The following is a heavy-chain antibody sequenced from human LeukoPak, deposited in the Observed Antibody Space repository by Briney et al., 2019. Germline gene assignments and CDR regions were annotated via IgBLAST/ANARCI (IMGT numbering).Heavy chain of an antibody. Sequence: GGSLRLSCAASGFTFSSYSMNWVRQAPGKGLEWVSYISSSSSTIYYADSVKGRFTTSRDNAKNSLYLQMNSLRDEDTAVYYCASFTVKWEPYYFDYWGQGTLVTVSS. CDR3: ASFTVKWEPYYFDY. CDR1: GFTFSSYS. J-gene: IGHJ4*02. D-gene: IGHD1-26*01. V-gene: IGHV3-48*02. CDR2: ISSSSSTI.